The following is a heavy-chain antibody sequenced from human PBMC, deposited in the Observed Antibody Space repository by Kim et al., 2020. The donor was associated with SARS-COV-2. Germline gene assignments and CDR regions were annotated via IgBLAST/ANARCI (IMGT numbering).Heavy chain of an antibody. J-gene: IGHJ4*02. V-gene: IGHV3-53*01. CDR3: ANDDSFDY. D-gene: IGHD3-22*01. CDR2: GGSI. Sequence: GGSISDAYTVKGRFTISRDNSKNTLYHQMNSLRAEYTAVYYCANDDSFDYWGQGTLVTVSS.